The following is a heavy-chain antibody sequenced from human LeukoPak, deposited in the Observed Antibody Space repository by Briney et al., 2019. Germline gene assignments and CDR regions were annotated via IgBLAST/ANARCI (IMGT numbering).Heavy chain of an antibody. CDR3: ARGPFSRSSGGVWYFDL. J-gene: IGHJ2*01. CDR2: IYYSGST. Sequence: PSETLSLTCAVYGGSFSGYYWSWIRQPPGKGLEWIGYIYYSGSTYYNLSLKSRVTISVDTSKNQFSLKLSSVTAADTAVYYCARGPFSRSSGGVWYFDLWGRGTLVTVSS. V-gene: IGHV4-34*09. CDR1: GGSFSGYY. D-gene: IGHD6-6*01.